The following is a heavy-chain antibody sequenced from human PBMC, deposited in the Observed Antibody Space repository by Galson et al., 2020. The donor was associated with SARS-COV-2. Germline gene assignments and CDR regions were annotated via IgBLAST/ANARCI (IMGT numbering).Heavy chain of an antibody. D-gene: IGHD1-26*01. CDR3: TTALQTWDDAFDV. Sequence: ASVKVSCKASGNSFPDYYLHWVRQAPGQGPEYMGWMNPKSGGTSYVQKFLGRITMTRDTSIRTAFLEVRRLRSDDTAVYYCTTALQTWDDAFDVWGQGTMVTVSS. J-gene: IGHJ3*01. CDR1: GNSFPDYY. CDR2: MNPKSGGT. V-gene: IGHV1-2*02.